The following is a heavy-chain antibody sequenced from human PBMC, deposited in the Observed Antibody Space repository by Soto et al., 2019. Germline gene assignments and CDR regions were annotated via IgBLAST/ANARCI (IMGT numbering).Heavy chain of an antibody. CDR3: TTDPLYQIAARTYYCYGMDV. V-gene: IGHV3-15*07. J-gene: IGHJ6*02. D-gene: IGHD6-6*01. CDR2: IKSKTDGGTT. Sequence: EVQLVESGGGLVKPGGSLRLSCAASGFTFSNAWMNWVRQAPGKGLEWVGRIKSKTDGGTTDYAAPVKGRFTISRDDSKNTLYLQMNSLKTEDTAVYYCTTDPLYQIAARTYYCYGMDVWGQGTTVTVSS. CDR1: GFTFSNAW.